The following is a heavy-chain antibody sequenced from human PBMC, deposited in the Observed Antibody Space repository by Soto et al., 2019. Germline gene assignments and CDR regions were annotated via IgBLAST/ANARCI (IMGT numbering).Heavy chain of an antibody. CDR1: GYSFTVYW. V-gene: IGHV5-51*01. D-gene: IGHD1-1*01. Sequence: PGESLKISCRGSGYSFTVYWIACVRQMPAKGLEWMGIIYPGDSDTRYSPSLQGQVTLSADQSISTVYLQWGSLKASDTAVYYCARQDGAVNYYFDHWGQGTWVTVSS. CDR2: IYPGDSDT. CDR3: ARQDGAVNYYFDH. J-gene: IGHJ4*02.